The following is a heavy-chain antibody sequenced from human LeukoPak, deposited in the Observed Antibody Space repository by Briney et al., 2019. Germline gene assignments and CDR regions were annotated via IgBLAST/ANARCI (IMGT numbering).Heavy chain of an antibody. CDR1: GYSISSGYY. V-gene: IGHV4-38-2*01. CDR2: IYHSGST. D-gene: IGHD6-19*01. J-gene: IGHJ4*02. Sequence: PSDTLSLTCAVSGYSISSGYYWAWIRQPPGKGLEWIGSIYHSGSTYYNPSLKSRVTISVDTSKNQFSLKLSSVTAADTAVYYCASSGWYGDYFDYWGQGTLVTVSS. CDR3: ASSGWYGDYFDY.